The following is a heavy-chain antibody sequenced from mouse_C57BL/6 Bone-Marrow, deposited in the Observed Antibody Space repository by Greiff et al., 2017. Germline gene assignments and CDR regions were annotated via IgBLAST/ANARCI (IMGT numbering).Heavy chain of an antibody. D-gene: IGHD2-3*01. CDR1: GYTFTDHT. V-gene: IGHV1-78*01. CDR3: ARFRLDGYYLYYYAMDY. CDR2: IYPRDGST. Sequence: QVQLQQSDAELVKPGASVKISCKVSGYTFTDHTIHWMKQRPEQGLEWIGYIYPRDGSTKYNEKFKGKATLTADKSSSTAYMQLNSLTSEDSAVYFCARFRLDGYYLYYYAMDYWGQGTSVTVSS. J-gene: IGHJ4*01.